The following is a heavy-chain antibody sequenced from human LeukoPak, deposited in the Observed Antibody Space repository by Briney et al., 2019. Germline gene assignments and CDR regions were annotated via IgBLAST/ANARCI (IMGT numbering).Heavy chain of an antibody. V-gene: IGHV4-39*01. CDR1: GGSISGSSYY. D-gene: IGHD5-18*01. J-gene: IGHJ4*02. Sequence: SETLSLTCTVSGGSISGSSYYWGWIRQPPGKGLEWIGSIYYSGSTYYNPSLKSRVTISVDTSKNQFSLKLSSVTAADTAVYYCATQMDTAMVFTPYFDYWGQGTLVTVSS. CDR3: ATQMDTAMVFTPYFDY. CDR2: IYYSGST.